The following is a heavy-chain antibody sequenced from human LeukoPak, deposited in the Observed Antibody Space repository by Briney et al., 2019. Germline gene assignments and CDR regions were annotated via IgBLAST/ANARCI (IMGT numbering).Heavy chain of an antibody. CDR1: GFTFSSYW. V-gene: IGHV3-74*01. CDR3: ARGVWFAR. CDR2: INSDGSST. J-gene: IGHJ5*02. D-gene: IGHD6-13*01. Sequence: PGGSLRLSCAASGFTFSSYWMHGVRQAPGKGVVWVSRINSDGSSTTYADSVKGRFTISRDNAKNPLYLQMNSLRAEDTAVYYCARGVWFARWGQGTLVTVSS.